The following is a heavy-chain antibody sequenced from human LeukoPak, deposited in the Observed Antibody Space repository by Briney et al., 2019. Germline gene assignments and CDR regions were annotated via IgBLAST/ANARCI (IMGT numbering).Heavy chain of an antibody. CDR3: ARQRGASGTINLFDP. J-gene: IGHJ5*02. V-gene: IGHV5-51*01. D-gene: IGHD3-10*01. Sequence: GDSLKISCETSGFTFTTSWIGWVRQMPGTGLEWVGAIYPDDSDTRYSPSFQGQVRISADKSARTAYLQWAGLKASDTATYYCARQRGASGTINLFDPWGQGILVTVSS. CDR2: IYPDDSDT. CDR1: GFTFTTSW.